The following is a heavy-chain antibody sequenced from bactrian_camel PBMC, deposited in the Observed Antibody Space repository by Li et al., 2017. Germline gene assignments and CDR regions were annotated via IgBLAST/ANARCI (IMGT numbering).Heavy chain of an antibody. CDR2: IYTGGTNT. CDR3: AAGCRNSGGSGLDALAYYY. D-gene: IGHD2*01. Sequence: VESGGGSVRPGGSLRLSCATSGYTDSRACMGWFRQAPGKEREAVAAIYTGGTNTYYADSVKGRFTLSQDKAKNTMYLQMNNTKPDDTAMYYCAAGCRNSGGSGLDALAYYYWGQGTQVTVS. J-gene: IGHJ4*01. V-gene: IGHV3-2*01. CDR1: GYTDSRAC.